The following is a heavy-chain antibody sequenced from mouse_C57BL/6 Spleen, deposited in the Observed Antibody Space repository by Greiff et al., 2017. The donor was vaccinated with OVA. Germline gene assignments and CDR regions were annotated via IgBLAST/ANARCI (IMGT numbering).Heavy chain of an antibody. V-gene: IGHV1-59*01. CDR3: AMSLCYGSSYRYFGV. CDR2: IDPSDSTT. CDR1: GYTFTSYW. D-gene: IGHD1-1*01. J-gene: IGHJ1*03. Sequence: QVQLQQPGAELVRPGTSVKLSCKASGYTFTSYWMHWVKQRPGQGLEWIGVIDPSDSTTNYNQKFKGKATLTVDTSTSTAYMQLISLTSEDSAVYYCAMSLCYGSSYRYFGVWGTGTTVTVAS.